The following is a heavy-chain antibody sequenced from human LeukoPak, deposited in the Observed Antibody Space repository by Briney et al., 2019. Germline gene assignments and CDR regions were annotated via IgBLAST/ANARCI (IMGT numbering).Heavy chain of an antibody. J-gene: IGHJ4*02. CDR1: GFTFSSYA. D-gene: IGHD3-10*02. CDR2: ISGSGGST. Sequence: SGGSLRLSCAASGFTFSSYAMSWVRQAPGKGLEWVSAISGSGGSTYYADSVKGRFTISRDNSKNTLYLQMSSLRSEDTAVYYCAAVLFGYGPGDYWGQGTLVTVSS. V-gene: IGHV3-23*01. CDR3: AAVLFGYGPGDY.